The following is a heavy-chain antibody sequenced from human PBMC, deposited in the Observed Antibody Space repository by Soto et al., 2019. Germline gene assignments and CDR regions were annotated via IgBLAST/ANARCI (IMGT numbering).Heavy chain of an antibody. D-gene: IGHD2-8*02. CDR3: ARGILGGVRIDYGMDV. J-gene: IGHJ6*02. Sequence: VQLVESGGGLVKPGGSLRLSCAASGFTFSNYNMNWVRQPPGKGLEWVSSITSADSYIYYAESLKGRVTISRDNAKNSLFLQMNSLRAEDTALYFCARGILGGVRIDYGMDVWGQGTTVTVSS. V-gene: IGHV3-21*01. CDR1: GFTFSNYN. CDR2: ITSADSYI.